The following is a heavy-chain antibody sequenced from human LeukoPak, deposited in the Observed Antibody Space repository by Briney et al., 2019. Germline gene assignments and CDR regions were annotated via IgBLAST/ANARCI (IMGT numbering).Heavy chain of an antibody. CDR2: ITHSGST. D-gene: IGHD5-18*01. V-gene: IGHV4-34*01. CDR3: ATIQLWFAGTPN. Sequence: PSETLSLTCAVYDESFSGYYWTWIRQPPGKGLEWIGEITHSGSTTYNPSLKSRVSISVDTSKNQFSLRLTSVTAADTAVYYCATIQLWFAGTPNWGQGTLVIVSS. J-gene: IGHJ4*02. CDR1: DESFSGYY.